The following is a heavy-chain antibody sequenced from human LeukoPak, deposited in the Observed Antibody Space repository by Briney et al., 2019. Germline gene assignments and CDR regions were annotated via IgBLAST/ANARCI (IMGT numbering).Heavy chain of an antibody. CDR3: ARERDLQQQLRRISYFEY. CDR1: GGSISSGRYY. CDR2: IHTSGNT. J-gene: IGHJ4*02. D-gene: IGHD6-13*01. Sequence: SQTLSLTCTGSGGSISSGRYYWSWIRQPAGKGLEWIGRIHTSGNTNYSPSLKSRITMSLDTSNNLLSLRLSSVTAADTAVYYCARERDLQQQLRRISYFEYWGQGTLVTVSS. V-gene: IGHV4-61*02.